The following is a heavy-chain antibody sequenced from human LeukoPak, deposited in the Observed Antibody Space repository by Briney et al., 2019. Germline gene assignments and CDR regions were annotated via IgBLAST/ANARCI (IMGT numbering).Heavy chain of an antibody. CDR2: IYYCGRT. CDR1: GCSISSSPYY. J-gene: IGHJ4*02. V-gene: IGHV4-39*01. CDR3: ARRGPSGRSLDY. Sequence: PAETLSLTCTVSGCSISSSPYYLLWIRPPPGKGLEWIGNIYYCGRTYYNPSLKTRVTISVDTSKNQFSLKLSSVTAADTAVYYCARRGPSGRSLDYWGQGTLVTVSS. D-gene: IGHD3-10*01.